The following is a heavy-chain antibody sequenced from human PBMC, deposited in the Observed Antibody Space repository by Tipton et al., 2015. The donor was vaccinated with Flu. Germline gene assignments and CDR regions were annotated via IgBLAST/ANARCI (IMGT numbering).Heavy chain of an antibody. D-gene: IGHD2-2*01. CDR1: GGSISSSNW. V-gene: IGHV4-4*02. CDR2: IYHSGST. Sequence: SLRLSCAVSGGSISSSNWWSWVRQPPGKGLEWIGEIYHSGSTNYNPSLKSRVTISVDKSKNQFSLKLSSVTAADTAVYYCASLIVVVPAAKTAAALTDYWGQGTLVTVSS. J-gene: IGHJ4*02. CDR3: ASLIVVVPAAKTAAALTDY.